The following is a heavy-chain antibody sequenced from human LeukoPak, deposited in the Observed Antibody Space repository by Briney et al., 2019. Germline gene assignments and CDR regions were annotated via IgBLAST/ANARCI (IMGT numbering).Heavy chain of an antibody. CDR2: IKQDGSEK. CDR1: GFNFSSYW. Sequence: GGSLRLSCAASGFNFSSYWMSWVRQAPGKGLEWVANIKQDGSEKYYVDSVKGRFTISRDNAKNSLYLQMNSLRAEDSAVYYCARDRRGPFDYWGQGTLVTVSS. V-gene: IGHV3-7*03. D-gene: IGHD3-10*01. CDR3: ARDRRGPFDY. J-gene: IGHJ4*02.